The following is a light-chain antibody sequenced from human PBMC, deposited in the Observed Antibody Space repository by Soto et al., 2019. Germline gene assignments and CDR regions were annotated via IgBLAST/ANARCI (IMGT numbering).Light chain of an antibody. J-gene: IGKJ1*01. CDR1: QGISTY. CDR3: QQSYSTPRT. CDR2: AAS. Sequence: EIHLNQSPSFLSASVGDRVTLTCRASQGISTYLAWYQQKPGKAPNLLIYAASTLQTGVPSRFSGSAFGTEFTLTISSLQPEDFATYYCQQSYSTPRTFCQGTKVAIK. V-gene: IGKV1-9*01.